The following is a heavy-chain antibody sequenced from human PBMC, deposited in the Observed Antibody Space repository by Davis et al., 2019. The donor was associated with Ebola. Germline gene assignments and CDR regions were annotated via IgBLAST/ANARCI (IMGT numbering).Heavy chain of an antibody. CDR1: GGSFSDYY. CDR3: ARFRRTFYYYYGMDV. Sequence: MPSETLSLTCAVYGGSFSDYYWSWIRQPPGKGLEWIGEINHSGSTNYNPSLKSRVTISVDTSKNQFSLKLSSVTAADTAVYYCARFRRTFYYYYGMDVWGQGTTVTVSS. V-gene: IGHV4-34*01. J-gene: IGHJ6*02. CDR2: INHSGST. D-gene: IGHD1/OR15-1a*01.